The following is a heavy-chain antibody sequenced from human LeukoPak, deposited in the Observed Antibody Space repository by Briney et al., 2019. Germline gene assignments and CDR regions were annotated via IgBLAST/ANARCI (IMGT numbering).Heavy chain of an antibody. V-gene: IGHV3-21*01. J-gene: IGHJ6*02. CDR1: GFALKSYS. D-gene: IGHD5-24*01. CDR2: ISSTSAYI. CDR3: AREGGWLQLRGYYYYYGMDV. Sequence: PGGSLRLSCGGSGFALKSYSLTWVRQAPGKGLEWVSSISSTSAYIHYADSVKGRFTISRDNSKNTLYLQMNSLRAEDTAVYYCAREGGWLQLRGYYYYYGMDVWGQGTTVTVSS.